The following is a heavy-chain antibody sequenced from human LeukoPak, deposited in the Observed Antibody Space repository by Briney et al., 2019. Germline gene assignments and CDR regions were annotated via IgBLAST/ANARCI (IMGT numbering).Heavy chain of an antibody. CDR1: GFIFSNYA. CDR2: LSGSGDSI. J-gene: IGHJ4*02. Sequence: GGSLRLSCAASGFIFSNYAMTWVRQAPGKGLEWVSALSGSGDSIYYADSVKGRFTISRDNSKNTVYLQMNSLRAEDTATYYCAKDANSGSYFVYFDYWGQGTLVTVSS. CDR3: AKDANSGSYFVYFDY. D-gene: IGHD1-26*01. V-gene: IGHV3-23*01.